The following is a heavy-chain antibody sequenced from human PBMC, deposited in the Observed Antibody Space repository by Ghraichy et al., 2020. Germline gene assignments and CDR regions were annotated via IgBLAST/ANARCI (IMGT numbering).Heavy chain of an antibody. Sequence: ASVKVSGKSSDDSFSRYGFAWVRQAPGQGLEWMGWISAKNGHTKYAQKFQGRVTMTTDTSTRTVYMEMKSLRSDDTAVYFCARGGPLEAYGSSFDDWGQGTLVIVSS. CDR1: DDSFSRYG. CDR2: ISAKNGHT. D-gene: IGHD3-10*01. CDR3: ARGGPLEAYGSSFDD. V-gene: IGHV1-18*01. J-gene: IGHJ4*02.